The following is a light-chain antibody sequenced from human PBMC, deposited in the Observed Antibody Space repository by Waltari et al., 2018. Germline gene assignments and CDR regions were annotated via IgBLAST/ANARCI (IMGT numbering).Light chain of an antibody. Sequence: QLVLTQSPSASASLGASVRLTCTLDSGHSSNIIAWHQQQPEKGPRYLMKVNSDGSHSKGDEMPARFSGSGSGAERYLTISSVQSEDEADYYCQTGGHGTWVFGGGTKLTVL. V-gene: IGLV4-69*01. CDR2: VNSDGSH. J-gene: IGLJ3*02. CDR3: QTGGHGTWV. CDR1: SGHSSNI.